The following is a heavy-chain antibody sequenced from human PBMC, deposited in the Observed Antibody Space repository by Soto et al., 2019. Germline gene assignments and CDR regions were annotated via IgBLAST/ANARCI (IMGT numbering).Heavy chain of an antibody. CDR3: ARSKATFGKNWFDP. Sequence: GGSLRLSCAASGFSISSYWMHWVRQAPGKGLVWVSRINSDESSTDYADSVKGRFTISRDNAKNTLYLQMNSLRAEDTALYYRARSKATFGKNWFDPWGPGTLVTVSS. CDR1: GFSISSYW. V-gene: IGHV3-74*01. D-gene: IGHD3-16*01. J-gene: IGHJ5*02. CDR2: INSDESST.